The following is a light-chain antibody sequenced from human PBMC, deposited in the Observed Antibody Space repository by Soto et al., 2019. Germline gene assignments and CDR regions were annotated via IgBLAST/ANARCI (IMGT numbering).Light chain of an antibody. V-gene: IGLV1-40*01. CDR2: GNT. J-gene: IGLJ1*01. CDR1: TSNIGAGHD. Sequence: QSVLTQLPSVSGAPGQRVTISCTGSTSNIGAGHDVHWYQQLPGAAPKLLIHGNTNRPSWVPDRVSGSKAGTSASLAITGLQPEDEGEYYCQSYDSSLVAYVFGTGTKLTVL. CDR3: QSYDSSLVAYV.